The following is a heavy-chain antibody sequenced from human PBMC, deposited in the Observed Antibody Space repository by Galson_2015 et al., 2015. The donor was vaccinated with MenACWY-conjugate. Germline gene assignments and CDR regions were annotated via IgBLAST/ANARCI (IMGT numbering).Heavy chain of an antibody. D-gene: IGHD6-19*01. CDR2: IKQDGSEK. Sequence: SLRLSCSGSGLTLSNYWMNWVRQAPGKGLEWVASIKQDGSEKNYVDSAKGRFNLSRDNAKNSLYLQMNSLRAEDTAVYYCERDVAVGGFDYWGQGTRVTVSS. CDR1: GLTLSNYW. J-gene: IGHJ4*02. CDR3: ERDVAVGGFDY. V-gene: IGHV3-7*03.